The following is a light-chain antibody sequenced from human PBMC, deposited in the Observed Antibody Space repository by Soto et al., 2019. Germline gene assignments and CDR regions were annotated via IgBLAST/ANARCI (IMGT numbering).Light chain of an antibody. Sequence: IQMTRSPSTLSGSLDVRVTITCRASQTISSWLAGYQQKTAKAPTILIYKESTLKSRGASRFSGSGSGTEFSLTISSLQHDDVATYYCLQYDNHSWTFGGGTQVDIK. CDR2: KES. CDR1: QTISSW. J-gene: IGKJ4*02. V-gene: IGKV1-5*03. CDR3: LQYDNHSWT.